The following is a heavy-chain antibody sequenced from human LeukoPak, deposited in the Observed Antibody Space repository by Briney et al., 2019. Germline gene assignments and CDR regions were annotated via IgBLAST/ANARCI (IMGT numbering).Heavy chain of an antibody. CDR3: VRQSEYSRLGGDAFDI. CDR2: NKPNSEAP. V-gene: IGHV1-2*02. CDR1: GYTFTGYS. Sequence: ASVWVSCKASGYTFTGYSMHSVRPAPGQGLECMGWNKPNSEAPNSTQTFKGRVTMTRETSISTAYMELSRLRSDETGVYYCVRQSEYSRLGGDAFDIWGQGTMVTVS. D-gene: IGHD6-6*01. J-gene: IGHJ3*02.